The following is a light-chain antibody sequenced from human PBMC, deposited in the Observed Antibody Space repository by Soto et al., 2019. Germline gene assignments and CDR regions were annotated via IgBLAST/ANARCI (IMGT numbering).Light chain of an antibody. Sequence: EIVMTQSPATLSVSPGERATLSCRASQSVSSSLAWYQQKPGQAPRLLIHGASTRATGIPARFSGSGSGTDFTRTISSLQAEDCAVYYCQQYKNWPPLTFGGGTKVAIK. J-gene: IGKJ4*01. CDR2: GAS. CDR3: QQYKNWPPLT. CDR1: QSVSSS. V-gene: IGKV3-15*01.